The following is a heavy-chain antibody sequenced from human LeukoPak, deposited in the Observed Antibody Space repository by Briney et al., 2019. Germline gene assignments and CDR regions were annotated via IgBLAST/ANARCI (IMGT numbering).Heavy chain of an antibody. D-gene: IGHD1-26*01. J-gene: IGHJ6*03. CDR1: LDSLSGYS. Sequence: NPSETLSLTCAVYLDSLSGYSWSWIRQPPGKGLEWIGEINYGGSTKYNSSLKSRVIISVDTSKNQFSLKLTSVTAADTAIYYCVRTYEIVGATAFYHYFYYMDVWGKGTTVTISS. CDR2: INYGGST. CDR3: VRTYEIVGATAFYHYFYYMDV. V-gene: IGHV4-34*01.